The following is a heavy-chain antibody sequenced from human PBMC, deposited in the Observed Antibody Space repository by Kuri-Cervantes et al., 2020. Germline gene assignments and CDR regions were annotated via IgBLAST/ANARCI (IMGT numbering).Heavy chain of an antibody. D-gene: IGHD3-3*01. CDR1: GFTFDDYA. CDR3: GKDSYYDFWSGPDY. V-gene: IGHV3-9*01. CDR2: ISWNSGSI. Sequence: SLKISCAASGFTFDDYAMHWVRQAPGKGLEWVSGISWNSGSIGYADSVKGRFTISRDNAKSSLYLQMNSLRPEDTALYYCGKDSYYDFWSGPDYWGQGTLVTVSS. J-gene: IGHJ4*02.